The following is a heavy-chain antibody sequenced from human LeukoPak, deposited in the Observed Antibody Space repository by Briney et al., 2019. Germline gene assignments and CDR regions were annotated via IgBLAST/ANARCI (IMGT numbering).Heavy chain of an antibody. Sequence: SETLSLTCTVSGGSISSYYWSWIRQPPGKGLEWIGYIYYSGSTNYNPSLKNRVTISVDTSKNQFSLKLSSVTAADTAVYYCARDGLIGFDPWGQGTLVTVSS. CDR1: GGSISSYY. CDR3: ARDGLIGFDP. J-gene: IGHJ5*02. V-gene: IGHV4-59*01. CDR2: IYYSGST.